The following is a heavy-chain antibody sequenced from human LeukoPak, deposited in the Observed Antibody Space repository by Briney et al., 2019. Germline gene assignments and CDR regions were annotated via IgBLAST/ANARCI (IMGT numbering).Heavy chain of an antibody. J-gene: IGHJ6*03. V-gene: IGHV4-59*01. CDR3: ARVVDYGDYGSPGYYYYMDV. CDR1: GGAISSYY. D-gene: IGHD4-17*01. CDR2: IYYSGNT. Sequence: SETLSLTCTVSGGAISSYYWSWVRQPPGKGLDWIGYIYYSGNTKYNPSLKSRVTISVDTSKNQFSLKLSSVTAADTAVYYCARVVDYGDYGSPGYYYYMDVWGKGTTVTVSS.